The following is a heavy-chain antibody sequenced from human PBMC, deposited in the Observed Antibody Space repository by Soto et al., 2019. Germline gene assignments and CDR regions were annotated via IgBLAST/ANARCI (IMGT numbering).Heavy chain of an antibody. D-gene: IGHD6-13*01. CDR2: IYYGGSP. CDR1: GSSLSGHY. J-gene: IGHJ5*02. CDR3: ARPKTIGAAAGKGWFDP. V-gene: IGHV4-59*08. Sequence: SETLSLTCTVSGSSLSGHYWSWMRQPPGKGLECIGYIYYGGSPNYNPSLKSRVTISVDTPKTQFSLKLTSVTAADTAMYYCARPKTIGAAAGKGWFDPWGQGTLVTVSS.